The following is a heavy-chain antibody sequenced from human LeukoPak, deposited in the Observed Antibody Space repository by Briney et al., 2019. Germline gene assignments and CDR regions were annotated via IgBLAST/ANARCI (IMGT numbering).Heavy chain of an antibody. CDR1: GYTFTRYG. Sequence: GASVKVSCKASGYTFTRYGISWVRQAPGQGLEWMGWISAYNGNTNYAQKLQGRVTMTTDTSTSTAYMELRSLRSDDTAVYYCARDAGYSSSWSGGDWFDPWGQGTLVTVSS. V-gene: IGHV1-18*01. CDR3: ARDAGYSSSWSGGDWFDP. J-gene: IGHJ5*02. CDR2: ISAYNGNT. D-gene: IGHD6-13*01.